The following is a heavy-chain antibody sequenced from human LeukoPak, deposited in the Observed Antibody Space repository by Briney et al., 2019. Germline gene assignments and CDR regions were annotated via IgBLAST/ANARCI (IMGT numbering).Heavy chain of an antibody. J-gene: IGHJ4*02. CDR1: GFTVSSNY. D-gene: IGHD2/OR15-2a*01. CDR3: ARSIYGHAHYFDY. Sequence: SGGSLRLSCAASGFTVSSNYMSWVRQAPGKGLEWVSVIYSGGITYYASSVKGRFTISRDNSKNTLYLQMNSLRAEDTAVYYCARSIYGHAHYFDYWGQGTLVTVSS. CDR2: IYSGGIT. V-gene: IGHV3-53*01.